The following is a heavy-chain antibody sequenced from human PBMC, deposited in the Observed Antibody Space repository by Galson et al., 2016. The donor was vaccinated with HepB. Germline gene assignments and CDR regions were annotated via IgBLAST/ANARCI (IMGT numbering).Heavy chain of an antibody. J-gene: IGHJ4*02. Sequence: SLRLSCAASGFILGDYAMSWFRQAPGKGLEWLGFMRSKAYGETALYAASVRGRFTISRDDSKSIVYLQMNSLKTDDTAVYYWVRDENVHSGHEYDYWGQGTLVTVSS. CDR1: GFILGDYA. CDR3: VRDENVHSGHEYDY. D-gene: IGHD5-12*01. CDR2: MRSKAYGETA. V-gene: IGHV3-49*03.